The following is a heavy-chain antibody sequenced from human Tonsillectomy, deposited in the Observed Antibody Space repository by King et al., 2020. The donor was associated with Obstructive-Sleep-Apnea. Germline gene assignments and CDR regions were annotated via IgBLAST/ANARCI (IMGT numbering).Heavy chain of an antibody. CDR2: INTNTGNP. Sequence: QLVQSESELQKPGASVKVSCKASGYTFTNNGVSWVRQAPGQGLQWLGWINTNTGNPTYAQGFAGRFVFSVETSVSTAYLQISSLKADDSAVYHCARAIPAANFYYFYGMDVWGQGTAVTVSS. D-gene: IGHD2-2*01. CDR3: ARAIPAANFYYFYGMDV. J-gene: IGHJ6*02. CDR1: GYTFTNNG. V-gene: IGHV7-4-1*02.